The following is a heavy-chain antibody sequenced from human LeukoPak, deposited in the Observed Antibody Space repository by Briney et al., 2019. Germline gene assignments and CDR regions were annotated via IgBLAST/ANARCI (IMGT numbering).Heavy chain of an antibody. Sequence: SETLSLTCTVSGGSISSYYWSWIRQPPGKGLEWIGYIYYSGTTHYNPSLKSRVTISVDTSKNQLSLKLSSVTAADTAVYYCARGVYIAAAQYGYWGQGTLVTVSS. J-gene: IGHJ4*02. CDR3: ARGVYIAAAQYGY. V-gene: IGHV4-59*01. CDR2: IYYSGTT. D-gene: IGHD6-13*01. CDR1: GGSISSYY.